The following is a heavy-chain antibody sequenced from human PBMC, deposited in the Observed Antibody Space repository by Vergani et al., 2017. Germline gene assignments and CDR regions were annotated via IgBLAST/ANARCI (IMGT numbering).Heavy chain of an antibody. D-gene: IGHD3-10*01. J-gene: IGHJ4*02. CDR3: ARDYLDFSGSGSPYYFDH. Sequence: QVQLVESGGGLVKPGGSLRLSCAASGFTFSDYYMSWIRQAPGKGLEWVSYIASSDTTVYYADSVKGRFTISRDNAKNSLYLEMNSLRAEDTAVYYCARDYLDFSGSGSPYYFDHWGQGTQVTVSS. CDR2: IASSDTTV. V-gene: IGHV3-11*04. CDR1: GFTFSDYY.